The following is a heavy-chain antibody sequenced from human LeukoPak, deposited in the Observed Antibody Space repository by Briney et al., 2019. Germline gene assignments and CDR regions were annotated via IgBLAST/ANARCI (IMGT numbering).Heavy chain of an antibody. CDR1: GFSFSAYE. V-gene: IGHV3-48*03. J-gene: IGHJ4*02. CDR2: ITSSGTTT. D-gene: IGHD4/OR15-4a*01. CDR3: VRGLRTDYAFDS. Sequence: GGSLRLSCAASGFSFSAYEMHWVRQAPGKGLEWISDITSSGTTTYYADSVKGRFTISRDNAKSTLYLQMNSLRPEDTALYYCVRGLRTDYAFDSWGQGTLVTVSS.